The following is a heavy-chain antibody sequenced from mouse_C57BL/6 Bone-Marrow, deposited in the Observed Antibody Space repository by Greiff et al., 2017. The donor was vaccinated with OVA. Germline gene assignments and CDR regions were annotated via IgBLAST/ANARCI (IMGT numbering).Heavy chain of an antibody. D-gene: IGHD2-1*01. V-gene: IGHV1-7*01. CDR2: INTSSGYT. CDR1: GYTFTSYW. CDR3: ARVYGNPWWYFDV. J-gene: IGHJ1*03. Sequence: VQLQQSGAELAKPGASVKLSCKASGYTFTSYWMHWVQQRPGQGLEWIGYINTSSGYTKYNQKLKDKATLTADKAYSTAYMQLSSLTYEGSAVYYCARVYGNPWWYFDVWGTGTTVTVSS.